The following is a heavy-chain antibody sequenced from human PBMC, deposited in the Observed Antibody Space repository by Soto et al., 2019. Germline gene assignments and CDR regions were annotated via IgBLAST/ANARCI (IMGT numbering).Heavy chain of an antibody. V-gene: IGHV3-53*01. Sequence: GGSLRLSCAASGFTVNSDYMNWVRQTPGKGLEWVASIYSGETTYYADSVRGRFTISSDKSKNTLYFQLSSLRIEDTAVYYCTRDGRGLGRLSLFEYWGQGVLVTVSS. D-gene: IGHD2-21*02. CDR3: TRDGRGLGRLSLFEY. CDR2: IYSGETT. J-gene: IGHJ4*02. CDR1: GFTVNSDY.